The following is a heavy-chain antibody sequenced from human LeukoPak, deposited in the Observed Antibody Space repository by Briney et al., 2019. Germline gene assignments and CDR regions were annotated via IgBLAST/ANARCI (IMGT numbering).Heavy chain of an antibody. V-gene: IGHV3-33*01. Sequence: PGRSLRLSCAASGFTFSSYGMHWVRQAPDKGLEWVAVIWYDGSNKYYADSVKGRFTISRDNSKNTLYLQMNSLRAEDTAVYYCARDYDSSGYSPGPSYWGQGTLVTVSS. CDR1: GFTFSSYG. CDR3: ARDYDSSGYSPGPSY. CDR2: IWYDGSNK. D-gene: IGHD3-22*01. J-gene: IGHJ4*02.